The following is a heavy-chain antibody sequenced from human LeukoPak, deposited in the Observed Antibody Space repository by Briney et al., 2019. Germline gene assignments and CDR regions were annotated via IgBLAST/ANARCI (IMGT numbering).Heavy chain of an antibody. D-gene: IGHD2-2*01. J-gene: IGHJ6*03. CDR2: INHNGST. CDR3: AREVRYQLLISDMDV. Sequence: SETLSLTCAVYGGSFSGYYWNWIRQPPGKGLEWVGEINHNGSTNYNPSLKSRVTISVDRSKNQFSLKLSSVTAADTAVYYCAREVRYQLLISDMDVWGKGTTVTVSS. V-gene: IGHV4-34*01. CDR1: GGSFSGYY.